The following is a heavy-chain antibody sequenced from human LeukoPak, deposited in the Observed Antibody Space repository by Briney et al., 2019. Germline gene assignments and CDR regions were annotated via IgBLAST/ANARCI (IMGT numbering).Heavy chain of an antibody. CDR3: ARAPGYGFDY. D-gene: IGHD5-12*01. J-gene: IGHJ4*02. CDR1: GFTFSSYA. CDR2: ISYDGSNK. V-gene: IGHV3-30-3*01. Sequence: PGRSLRLSCAASGFTFSSYAMHWVRQAPGKGLEWVAVISYDGSNKYYADSVKGRFTISRDNSKNTLYLQMNSLRAEDTAVYYCARAPGYGFDYWGQGTLVTVSS.